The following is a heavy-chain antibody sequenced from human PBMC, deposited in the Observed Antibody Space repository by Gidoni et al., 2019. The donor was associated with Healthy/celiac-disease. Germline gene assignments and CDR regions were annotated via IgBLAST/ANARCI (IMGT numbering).Heavy chain of an antibody. Sequence: QLQLQESGPGLVKPSETLSLTCTVSGGSISSSSYYWGWIRQPPGKGLEWIGSIYYSGSTYYNPSLKSRVTISVDTSKNQFSLKLSSVTAADTAVYYCARSGLTGRADAFDIWGQGTMVTVSS. V-gene: IGHV4-39*01. D-gene: IGHD1-20*01. CDR1: GGSISSSSYY. CDR2: IYYSGST. J-gene: IGHJ3*02. CDR3: ARSGLTGRADAFDI.